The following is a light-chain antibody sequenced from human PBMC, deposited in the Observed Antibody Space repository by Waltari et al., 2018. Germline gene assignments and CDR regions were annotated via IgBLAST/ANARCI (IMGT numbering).Light chain of an antibody. V-gene: IGKV4-1*01. Sequence: DIVMYQSPDSLAVSLGERATINCKSSQSVLYTSNNMNYLAWYQQRPGQPPKLLIYWASTRESGVPDRFSGSGSGTDFTLTISSLQAEDVALYYCQQYYSTPFTFGPGTKVEIK. CDR1: QSVLYTSNNMNY. J-gene: IGKJ3*01. CDR2: WAS. CDR3: QQYYSTPFT.